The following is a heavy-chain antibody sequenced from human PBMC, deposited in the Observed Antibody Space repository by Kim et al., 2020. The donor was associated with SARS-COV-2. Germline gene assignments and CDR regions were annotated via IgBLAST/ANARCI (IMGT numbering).Heavy chain of an antibody. J-gene: IGHJ3*02. Sequence: YSGSTYYNPSLKSRVTISVDTSENQFSLKLSSVTAADTAVYYCARNAFDIWGQGTMVTVSS. V-gene: IGHV4-39*01. CDR3: ARNAFDI. CDR2: YSGST.